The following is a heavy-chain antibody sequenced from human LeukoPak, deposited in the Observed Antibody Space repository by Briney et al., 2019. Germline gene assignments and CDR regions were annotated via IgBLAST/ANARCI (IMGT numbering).Heavy chain of an antibody. CDR1: GGSISSYY. CDR2: IYYSGST. D-gene: IGHD6-13*01. CDR3: ARVPGYSSGWYRFDP. Sequence: SETLSLTCTVSGGSISSYYWSWIRQPPGKGLEWIGYIYYSGSTNYNPSLKSRVTISVDTSKNQFSLKLSSVTAADTAVYYCARVPGYSSGWYRFDPWGQGTLVTVSS. J-gene: IGHJ5*02. V-gene: IGHV4-59*01.